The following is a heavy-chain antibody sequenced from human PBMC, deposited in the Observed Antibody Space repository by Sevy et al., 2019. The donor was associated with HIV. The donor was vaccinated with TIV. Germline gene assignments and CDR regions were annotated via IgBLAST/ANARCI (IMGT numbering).Heavy chain of an antibody. CDR3: AKTRDIVAVVAATQTFDY. Sequence: GGSLRLSCAASGLTFSNYAMTWVRQAPGKGLEWVSTTSGTGGSKYYADSVKGRFTISRDNSKNTLYLQMNGLRAEDMAVYYCAKTRDIVAVVAATQTFDYWGQGTLVTVSS. V-gene: IGHV3-23*01. J-gene: IGHJ4*02. CDR1: GLTFSNYA. D-gene: IGHD2-15*01. CDR2: TSGTGGSK.